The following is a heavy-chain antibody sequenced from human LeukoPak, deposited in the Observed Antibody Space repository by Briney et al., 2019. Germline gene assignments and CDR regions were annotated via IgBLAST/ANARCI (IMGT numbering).Heavy chain of an antibody. V-gene: IGHV4-39*01. CDR3: ARPLGQQRFDP. J-gene: IGHJ5*02. Sequence: SETLSLTCTVSGGSISSSSYYWGWIRQPPGKGLEWIGSIYYSGSTYYNPSLKSRVTISVDTSKNQFSLKLSSVTAADTAVYYCARPLGQQRFDPWGQGTLVTVSS. D-gene: IGHD6-13*01. CDR1: GGSISSSSYY. CDR2: IYYSGST.